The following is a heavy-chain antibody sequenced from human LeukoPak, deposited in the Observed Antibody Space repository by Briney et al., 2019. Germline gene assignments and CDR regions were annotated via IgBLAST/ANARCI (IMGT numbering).Heavy chain of an antibody. CDR3: AKDGAQPGFYFDL. D-gene: IGHD1-26*01. CDR1: GFTFNDYA. J-gene: IGHJ4*02. Sequence: GSLRLSCVASGFTFNDYAMTWVRQAPGKGLEWVSAVTNDGETPLYADSVRGRFIISRDNLRNILYLQMHSLRVEDTAMYFCAKDGAQPGFYFDLWGQGALVTVSS. CDR2: VTNDGETP. V-gene: IGHV3-23*01.